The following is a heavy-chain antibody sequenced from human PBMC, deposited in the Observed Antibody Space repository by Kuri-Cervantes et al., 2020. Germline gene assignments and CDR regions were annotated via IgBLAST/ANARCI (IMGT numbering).Heavy chain of an antibody. CDR2: ISYDGSNK. V-gene: IGHV3-30*03. D-gene: IGHD6-19*01. CDR1: GFTFSSYG. Sequence: GGSLRLSCAASGFTFSSYGMHWVRQAPGKGLEWVAVISYDGSNKYYADSVKGRFTISRDNAKNSVYLQINSLRVEDTGVYYCVRDGRSGWHFDYWGQGALVTVSS. CDR3: VRDGRSGWHFDY. J-gene: IGHJ4*02.